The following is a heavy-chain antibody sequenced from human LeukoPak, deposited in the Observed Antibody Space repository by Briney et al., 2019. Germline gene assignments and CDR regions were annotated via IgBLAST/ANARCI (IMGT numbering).Heavy chain of an antibody. Sequence: PGGSLRLSCAASGFTFSAYDMHWVRQAPGKGLEWVATISYDGSEKYYADSLKGRFTISRDNSKNTLHLQMNSLRAEDTAVYYCAKDPYCSNISCAYWGQGTLVTVSS. V-gene: IGHV3-30*18. J-gene: IGHJ4*02. CDR1: GFTFSAYD. D-gene: IGHD2-2*01. CDR3: AKDPYCSNISCAY. CDR2: ISYDGSEK.